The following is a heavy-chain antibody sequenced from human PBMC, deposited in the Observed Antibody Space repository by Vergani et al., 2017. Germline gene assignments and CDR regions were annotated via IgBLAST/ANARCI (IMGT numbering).Heavy chain of an antibody. CDR1: GDSISSNNC. CDR2: ICHTEDT. D-gene: IGHD2-2*02. J-gene: IGHJ4*02. Sequence: QVQLQESGPGLVKPPGTLSLTCAVSGDSISSNNCWTWVRQPPGKELEWIGEICHTEDTKYSPSLKSRVTVSVDKSRNLFSLRLNSVTAADTAVYYCATIGYRRWGYYFDYWGQGTLVTVSS. CDR3: ATIGYRRWGYYFDY. V-gene: IGHV4-4*03.